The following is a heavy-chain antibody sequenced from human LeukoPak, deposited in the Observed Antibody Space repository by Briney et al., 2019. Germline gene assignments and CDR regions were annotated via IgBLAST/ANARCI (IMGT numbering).Heavy chain of an antibody. CDR3: AKGSWLDY. Sequence: GGSLRLFCAASGFTFSTYAMSWVRQAPGKGLEWVSVIGGSDDSTYYADSVQGRFTISRDNSKNTLYLQMNTLRAEDTAVYYCAKGSWLDYWGQGTLVTVSS. J-gene: IGHJ4*02. D-gene: IGHD3-10*01. CDR2: IGGSDDST. CDR1: GFTFSTYA. V-gene: IGHV3-23*01.